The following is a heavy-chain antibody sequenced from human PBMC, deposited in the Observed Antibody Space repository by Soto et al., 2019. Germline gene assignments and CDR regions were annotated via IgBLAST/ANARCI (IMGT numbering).Heavy chain of an antibody. D-gene: IGHD1-20*01. CDR1: GFTFSSYA. V-gene: IGHV3-23*01. J-gene: IGHJ6*02. CDR3: AKTPKYNWDPLMDV. CDR2: ISGSGGST. Sequence: EVQLLESGGGLVQPGGSLRLSCAASGFTFSSYAMSWVRQAPGKGLEWVSAISGSGGSTYYADSVKGRFTISRDNSKSTLYLQMNSLRAEDTAVYYCAKTPKYNWDPLMDVWGQGTTVTVSS.